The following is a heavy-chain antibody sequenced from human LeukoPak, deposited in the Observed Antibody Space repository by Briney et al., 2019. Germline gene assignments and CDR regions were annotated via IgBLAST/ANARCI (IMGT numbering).Heavy chain of an antibody. CDR3: AARDRAGTVTSV. CDR1: GFTFSSYS. J-gene: IGHJ4*02. Sequence: GGSLRLSCAASGFTFSSYSMNWVRQAPGKGLEWVSSISSSSSYIYYADSVKGRFTISRDNAKNSLYLQMNSLRAEDTAVYYCAARDRAGTVTSVWGQGTLVTVSS. V-gene: IGHV3-21*01. CDR2: ISSSSSYI. D-gene: IGHD4-17*01.